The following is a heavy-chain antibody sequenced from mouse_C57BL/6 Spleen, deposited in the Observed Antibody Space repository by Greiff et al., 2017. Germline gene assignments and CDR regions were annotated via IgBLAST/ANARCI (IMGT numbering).Heavy chain of an antibody. Sequence: QVQLQQSGAELVRPGASVTLSCKASGYTFTDYEMHWVKQTPVHGLEWIGAIDPETGGTAYNQKFKGKAILTADKSSSTAYMELRSLTSEDYAVYYCTSYDYDWYFDDWGKGTTVTVSS. CDR1: GYTFTDYE. D-gene: IGHD2-4*01. V-gene: IGHV1-15*01. CDR3: TSYDYDWYFDD. J-gene: IGHJ1*03. CDR2: IDPETGGT.